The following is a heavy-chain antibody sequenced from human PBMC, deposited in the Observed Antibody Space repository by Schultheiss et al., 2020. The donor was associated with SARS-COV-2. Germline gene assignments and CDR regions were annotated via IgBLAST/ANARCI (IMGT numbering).Heavy chain of an antibody. D-gene: IGHD2-2*01. CDR1: GGSFSGYY. V-gene: IGHV4-34*01. CDR2: INHSGST. Sequence: GSLRLSCAVYGGSFSGYYWSWIRQPPGKGLEWIGEINHSGSTNYNPSLKSRVTISVDTSKNQFSLKLSSVTAADTAVYYCAREGDYCSSTSCSHYYYYYMDVWGKGTTVTVSS. J-gene: IGHJ6*03. CDR3: AREGDYCSSTSCSHYYYYYMDV.